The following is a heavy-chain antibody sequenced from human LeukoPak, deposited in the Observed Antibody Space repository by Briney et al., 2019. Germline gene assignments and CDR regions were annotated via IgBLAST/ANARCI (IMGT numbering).Heavy chain of an antibody. J-gene: IGHJ4*02. CDR2: IRGNGDST. V-gene: IGHV3-23*01. Sequence: GGSLRLSCAASGFTFSSYAMSWVRQAPGKGLEWVSAIRGNGDSTYYADSVKGRFTISRDNSENTLYLQMNSLRAEDTAVYYCAIQFCSSTTCPSNSRGGWGQGILVTVSS. CDR3: AIQFCSSTTCPSNSRGG. CDR1: GFTFSSYA. D-gene: IGHD2-2*01.